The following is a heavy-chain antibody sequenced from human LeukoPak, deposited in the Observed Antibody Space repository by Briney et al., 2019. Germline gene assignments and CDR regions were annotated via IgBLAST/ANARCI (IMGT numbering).Heavy chain of an antibody. J-gene: IGHJ4*02. CDR3: ARGSVGGYCSSTSCYPFDY. Sequence: GGSLRLSCAASGFTFSSYAMHWVRQAPGKGLEWVAVISYDGSNKYYADSVKGRFTISRYNSKNTLYLQMNSLRAEDTAVYYCARGSVGGYCSSTSCYPFDYWGQGTLVTVSS. CDR1: GFTFSSYA. CDR2: ISYDGSNK. V-gene: IGHV3-30-3*01. D-gene: IGHD2-2*01.